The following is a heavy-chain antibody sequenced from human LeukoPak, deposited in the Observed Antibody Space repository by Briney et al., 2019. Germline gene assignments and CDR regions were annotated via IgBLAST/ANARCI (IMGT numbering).Heavy chain of an antibody. CDR1: GFTFSSYA. Sequence: GGSLRLSCAASGFTFSSYAMSWVRQAPGKGLEWVSAISGSGGSTYYADSVKGRFTISRDNSKNTLYLQMNSLRAEDTAVYYCAKRRSYYDSSGYYGTADYWGQGTLVTVSS. CDR3: AKRRSYYDSSGYYGTADY. V-gene: IGHV3-23*01. D-gene: IGHD3-22*01. J-gene: IGHJ4*02. CDR2: ISGSGGST.